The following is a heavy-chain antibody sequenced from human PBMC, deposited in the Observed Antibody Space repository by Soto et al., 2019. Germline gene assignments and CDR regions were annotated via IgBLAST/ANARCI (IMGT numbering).Heavy chain of an antibody. D-gene: IGHD3-22*01. Sequence: PGGSLRLSCAASGFTFSSYSMNWVRQAPGKGLEWVSYISSSSSTIYYADSVKGRFTISRDNAKNSLYLQMNSLRDEDTAVYYCARGAPYYYDSSGSNPPHYYYGMDVWGQGTTVTVSS. V-gene: IGHV3-48*02. CDR1: GFTFSSYS. CDR3: ARGAPYYYDSSGSNPPHYYYGMDV. CDR2: ISSSSSTI. J-gene: IGHJ6*02.